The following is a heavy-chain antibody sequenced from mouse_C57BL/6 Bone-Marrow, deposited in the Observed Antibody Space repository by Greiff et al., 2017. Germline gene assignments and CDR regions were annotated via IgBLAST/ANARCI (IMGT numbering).Heavy chain of an antibody. J-gene: IGHJ2*01. Sequence: VQLQQSGPGLVQPSQSLSITCTVSGFSLTSYGVHWVRQSPGKGLEWLGVIWSGGSTDYNAAFISRLSISKDNSKSQVFFKMNSLQADDTAIYYCASSTYGNYGYYFDYWGQGTTLTVSS. CDR2: IWSGGST. CDR3: ASSTYGNYGYYFDY. D-gene: IGHD2-1*01. CDR1: GFSLTSYG. V-gene: IGHV2-2*01.